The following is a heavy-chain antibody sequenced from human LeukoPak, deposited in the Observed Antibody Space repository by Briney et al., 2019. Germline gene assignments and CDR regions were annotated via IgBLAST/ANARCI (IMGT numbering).Heavy chain of an antibody. V-gene: IGHV4-39*07. Sequence: SETLSLTCTVSGGSISGYYWGWIRQPPGKGLEWIGSIYYSGSTYYNPSLKSRVTISVDTSKNQFSLKLSSVTAADTAVYYCASLPAQYYYYMDVWGKGTTVTVSS. CDR2: IYYSGST. J-gene: IGHJ6*03. CDR3: ASLPAQYYYYMDV. CDR1: GGSISGYY. D-gene: IGHD2-2*01.